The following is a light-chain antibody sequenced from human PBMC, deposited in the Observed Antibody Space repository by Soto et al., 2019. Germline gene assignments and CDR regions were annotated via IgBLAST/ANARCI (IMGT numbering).Light chain of an antibody. CDR3: GTWDSSLSAGWV. Sequence: QSVLTQPPSVSGAPGQRVTISCTGSSSNIGAGFDVHWYHQIAGTAPKLLIYDNNKRPSGIPDRFSGSKSGTSATLGITGLQTGDEADYYCGTWDSSLSAGWVFGGGTKLTVL. CDR2: DNN. CDR1: SSNIGAGFD. J-gene: IGLJ3*02. V-gene: IGLV1-51*01.